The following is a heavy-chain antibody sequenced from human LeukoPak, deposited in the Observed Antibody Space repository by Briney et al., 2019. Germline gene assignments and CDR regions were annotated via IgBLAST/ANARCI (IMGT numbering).Heavy chain of an antibody. CDR3: AKSSGKSFPSSRVFDF. D-gene: IGHD6-13*01. Sequence: PGGSLRLSCAASGFTFSSYAFSWVRRTPGKGLEWDSIVGENTDTHYADSVKGRFTISRDDSNNALYLQMNSLRAEDTATYFCAKSSGKSFPSSRVFDFWGQGTLVTVSS. V-gene: IGHV3-23*01. CDR1: GFTFSSYA. J-gene: IGHJ4*02. CDR2: VGENTDT.